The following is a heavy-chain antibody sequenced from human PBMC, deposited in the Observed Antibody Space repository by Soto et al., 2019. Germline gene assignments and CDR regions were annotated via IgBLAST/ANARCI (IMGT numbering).Heavy chain of an antibody. J-gene: IGHJ4*02. D-gene: IGHD5-12*01. V-gene: IGHV4-59*01. Sequence: ETLSLTCPVSRAPISSSYWGWIRQSNKRGLEWIAYVYHTGATNYNPSLKSRVTISLDTSKGQFSLNLTSLTTADTAVYFCARGGNRYSNVASGVGGFDYWGQGSLVTVS. CDR3: ARGGNRYSNVASGVGGFDY. CDR2: VYHTGAT. CDR1: RAPISSSY.